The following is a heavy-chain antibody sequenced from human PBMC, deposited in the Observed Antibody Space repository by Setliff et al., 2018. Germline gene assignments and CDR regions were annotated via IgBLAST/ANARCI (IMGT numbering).Heavy chain of an antibody. D-gene: IGHD3-22*01. Sequence: PSETLSLTCTVSGGSISYFYWSWIRQPPGKGLEWIGYIYDNDFANYNPSLRSRVSISVDTSKNQFSLKLTSVTAADTAVYYCARGDDFHDGSGHYNPWGQGTLVTVSS. J-gene: IGHJ5*02. V-gene: IGHV4-59*01. CDR1: GGSISYFY. CDR3: ARGDDFHDGSGHYNP. CDR2: IYDNDFA.